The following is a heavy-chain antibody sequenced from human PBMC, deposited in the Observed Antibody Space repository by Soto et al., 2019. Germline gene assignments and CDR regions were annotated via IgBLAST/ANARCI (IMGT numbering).Heavy chain of an antibody. CDR1: GFTFSSYA. CDR3: AKIRVSMITRAYFDY. D-gene: IGHD3-16*01. J-gene: IGHJ4*02. Sequence: GGSLRLSCAASGFTFSSYAMSWVRQAPGKGLEWVSAISGSGGSTYYADSVKGRFTISRDNSKNTLYLQMNSLRAEDTAVYYCAKIRVSMITRAYFDYWGQGTLVTVSS. V-gene: IGHV3-23*01. CDR2: ISGSGGST.